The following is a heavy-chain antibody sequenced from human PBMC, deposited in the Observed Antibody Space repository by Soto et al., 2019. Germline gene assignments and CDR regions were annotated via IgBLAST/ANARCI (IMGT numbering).Heavy chain of an antibody. CDR2: IWYDGSNK. CDR1: GFTFSSYG. CDR3: ARNYYGMDV. J-gene: IGHJ6*02. V-gene: IGHV3-33*01. Sequence: GGSLRLSCAASGFTFSSYGMHWVRQAPGKGLEWVAVIWYDGSNKYYADSVKGRFTISXXXSXXTXXLXXNSXRAEDTAVYYCARNYYGMDVWGQGTTVTVSS.